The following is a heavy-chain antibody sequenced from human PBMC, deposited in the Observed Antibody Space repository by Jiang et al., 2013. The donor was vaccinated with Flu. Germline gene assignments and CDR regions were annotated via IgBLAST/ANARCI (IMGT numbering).Heavy chain of an antibody. D-gene: IGHD5-18*01. CDR3: ARDWFGRDTAMADFDY. J-gene: IGHJ4*02. CDR2: IIPILGIA. Sequence: SGAEVKKPGSSVKVSCKASGGTFSSYAISWVRQAPGQGLEWMGRIIPILGIANYAQKFQGRVTITADKSTSTAYMELSSLRSEDTAVYYCARDWFGRDTAMADFDYWGQGTLVTVSS. V-gene: IGHV1-69*04. CDR1: GGTFSSYA.